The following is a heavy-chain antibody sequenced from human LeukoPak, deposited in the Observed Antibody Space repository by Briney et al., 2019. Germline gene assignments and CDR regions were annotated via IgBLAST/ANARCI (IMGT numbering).Heavy chain of an antibody. V-gene: IGHV3-23*01. CDR2: ISGSGGST. CDR3: AKDCSSTSCYYYYGMDV. J-gene: IGHJ6*02. D-gene: IGHD2-2*01. CDR1: GFTFSSYA. Sequence: TGGSLRLSCAASGFTFSSYAMSWVRQAPGKGLEWVSAISGSGGSTYYADSVKGRFTISRDNSKNTLYLQMNSLRAEDTAVYYCAKDCSSTSCYYYYGMDVWGQGTTVTVSS.